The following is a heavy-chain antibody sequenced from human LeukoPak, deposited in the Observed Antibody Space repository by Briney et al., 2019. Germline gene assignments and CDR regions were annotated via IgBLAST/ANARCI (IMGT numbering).Heavy chain of an antibody. V-gene: IGHV3-53*04. J-gene: IGHJ4*02. CDR1: GFTVSSNY. Sequence: PGGSLRLSCAASGFTVSSNYMSWVRQAPGKGLEWVSVIYSGGSTYYADPVKGRFTISRHNSKNTLYLQMNTLTVEDTAIYYSARRLLTGGVTDFFDFWGQGALVTVSS. CDR3: ARRLLTGGVTDFFDF. CDR2: IYSGGST. D-gene: IGHD2-21*02.